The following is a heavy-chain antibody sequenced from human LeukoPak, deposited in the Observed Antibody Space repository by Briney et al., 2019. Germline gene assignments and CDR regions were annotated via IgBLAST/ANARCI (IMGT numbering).Heavy chain of an antibody. CDR1: GGSISSGGYY. D-gene: IGHD2-2*01. CDR2: IYYSGST. V-gene: IGHV4-31*03. J-gene: IGHJ4*02. CDR3: VTVVVPAGPTV. Sequence: PSQTLSLTCTVSGGSISSGGYYWSWIRQHPGKGLEWIGYIYYSGSTYYNPSLKSRVTISVDTSKNQFSLKLSSVTAADTAVYYCVTVVVPAGPTVWGQGTLVTVSS.